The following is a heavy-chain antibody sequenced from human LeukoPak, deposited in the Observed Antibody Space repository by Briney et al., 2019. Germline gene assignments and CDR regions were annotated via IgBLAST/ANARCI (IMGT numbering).Heavy chain of an antibody. V-gene: IGHV4-59*08. CDR3: ARWEYSSSWGSFDP. D-gene: IGHD6-13*01. CDR1: GGSISSYY. Sequence: PSETLSLTCTVSGGSISSYYWSWIRQPPGKGLEWIGYIYYSGSTNCNPSLKSRVTISVDTSKNQFSLKLSSVTAVDTAVYYCARWEYSSSWGSFDPWGQGTLVTVSS. CDR2: IYYSGST. J-gene: IGHJ5*02.